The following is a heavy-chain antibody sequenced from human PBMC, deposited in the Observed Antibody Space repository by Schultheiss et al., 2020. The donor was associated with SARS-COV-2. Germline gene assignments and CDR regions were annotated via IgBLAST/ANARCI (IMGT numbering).Heavy chain of an antibody. V-gene: IGHV4-39*07. CDR1: GGSISSSSYY. CDR3: ARDRYCSGGSCYYSDWFDP. Sequence: SETLSLTCSVSGGSISSSSYYWGWIRQPPGKGLEWIGSIYYSGSTYYNPSLKSRVTISVDTSKNQFSLKLSSVTAADTAVYYCARDRYCSGGSCYYSDWFDPWGQGTLVTVSS. D-gene: IGHD2-15*01. J-gene: IGHJ5*02. CDR2: IYYSGST.